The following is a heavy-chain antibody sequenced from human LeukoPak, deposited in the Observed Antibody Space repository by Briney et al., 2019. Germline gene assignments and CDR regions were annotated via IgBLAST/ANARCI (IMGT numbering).Heavy chain of an antibody. CDR3: AKGGCRYYDSSGFPRLGEYFQH. J-gene: IGHJ1*01. D-gene: IGHD3-22*01. CDR1: GFTFSSYW. CDR2: IKQDGSEK. V-gene: IGHV3-7*01. Sequence: HPGGSLRLSCAASGFTFSSYWMSWVRQAPGKGLEWVANIKQDGSEKYYVDSVKGRFTISRDNAKNSLYLQMNSLRAEGTAVYYCAKGGCRYYDSSGFPRLGEYFQHWGQGTLVTVSS.